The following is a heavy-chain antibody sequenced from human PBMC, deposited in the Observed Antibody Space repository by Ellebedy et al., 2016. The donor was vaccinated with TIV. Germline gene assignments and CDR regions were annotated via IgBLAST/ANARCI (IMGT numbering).Heavy chain of an antibody. Sequence: PGGSLSLSCAASGFTFSTYGMNWVRRAPGKGREGVAVRWYDGSNKYYADTVKGRFTISRDNSKNTLYLQMNSLRAEDTAVYYWARDRGITGTGAFDYWGQGTLVTVSS. D-gene: IGHD1-20*01. CDR2: RWYDGSNK. CDR3: ARDRGITGTGAFDY. CDR1: GFTFSTYG. V-gene: IGHV3-33*01. J-gene: IGHJ4*02.